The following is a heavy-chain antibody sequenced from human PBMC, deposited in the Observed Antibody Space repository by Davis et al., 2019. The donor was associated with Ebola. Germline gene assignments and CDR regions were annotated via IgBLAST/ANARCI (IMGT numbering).Heavy chain of an antibody. CDR3: ARGITMVQGVTWFDY. V-gene: IGHV1-18*01. Sequence: ASVNVSRKASGYTFTSYGIRWVRQAPGQGLEWMGWISAYNGNTNYAQKLQGRVTMTTDTSTSTAYMELRSLRSDDTTVYYCARGITMVQGVTWFDYWGQGTLVTVSS. CDR1: GYTFTSYG. J-gene: IGHJ4*02. CDR2: ISAYNGNT. D-gene: IGHD3-10*01.